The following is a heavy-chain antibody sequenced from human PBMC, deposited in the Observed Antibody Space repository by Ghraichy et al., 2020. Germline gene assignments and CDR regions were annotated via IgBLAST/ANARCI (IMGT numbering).Heavy chain of an antibody. J-gene: IGHJ4*02. V-gene: IGHV4-39*01. CDR2: IYSSGTT. CDR3: ARPFSGTRD. D-gene: IGHD1-7*01. Sequence: QTLSLTCTVSGGSISSSNYYWGWIRQPPGKGLEWIGSIYSSGTTYYNPSLKSRVTMSVDTSKNQSSLKLSSVTAADTAVYYCARPFSGTRDWGQGTLVTVSS. CDR1: GGSISSSNYY.